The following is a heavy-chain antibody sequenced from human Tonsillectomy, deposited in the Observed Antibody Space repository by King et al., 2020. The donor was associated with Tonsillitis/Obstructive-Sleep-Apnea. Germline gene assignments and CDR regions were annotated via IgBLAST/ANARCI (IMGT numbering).Heavy chain of an antibody. CDR3: ASAIRNQLLSEY. J-gene: IGHJ4*02. CDR2: MNPNSGNT. CDR1: GYAFTSYD. D-gene: IGHD2-2*01. V-gene: IGHV1-8*01. Sequence: VQLVESGAEVKKPGASVKVSCKASGYAFTSYDIVWVRQATGQGLEWMGWMNPNSGNTGYAQEFRGRVTMTSVTSITTAYMELSSLKSEDTAVYFCASAIRNQLLSEYWGQGTLVTVSP.